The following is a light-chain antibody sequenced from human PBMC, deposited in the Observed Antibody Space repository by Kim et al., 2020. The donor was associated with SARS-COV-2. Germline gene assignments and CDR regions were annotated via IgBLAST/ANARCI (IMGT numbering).Light chain of an antibody. CDR2: DVS. V-gene: IGLV2-14*03. CDR3: SSYTDRSTLM. Sequence: QSALTQPASVSGSLGQSITISCTGTSRDVGGYKFVSWYQQHPGNAPKLMIYDVSIRPSGVSSRFSGSKSGNTASLTISGLQAADEAEYYCSSYTDRSTLMFGGGTKVTVL. J-gene: IGLJ3*02. CDR1: SRDVGGYKF.